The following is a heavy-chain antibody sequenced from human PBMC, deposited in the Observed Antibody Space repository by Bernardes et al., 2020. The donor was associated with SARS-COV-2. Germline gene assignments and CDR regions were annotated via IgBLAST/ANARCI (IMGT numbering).Heavy chain of an antibody. CDR2: IYYSGST. Sequence: DTLSLTCTVSGGSISRYYWSWIRQPPGKGLEWIGYIYYSGSTNYNPSLKSRVTISVDTSKNQFSLKLSSVTAADTAVYYCARAHCSGGSCYLTRGSYGMDVWGQGTTVTVSS. CDR3: ARAHCSGGSCYLTRGSYGMDV. D-gene: IGHD2-15*01. CDR1: GGSISRYY. V-gene: IGHV4-59*01. J-gene: IGHJ6*02.